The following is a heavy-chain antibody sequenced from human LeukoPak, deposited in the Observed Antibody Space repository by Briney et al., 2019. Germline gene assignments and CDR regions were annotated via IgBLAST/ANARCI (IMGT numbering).Heavy chain of an antibody. CDR3: AKDIFIHSYDSSGYYFDAFDV. V-gene: IGHV3-23*01. D-gene: IGHD3-22*01. CDR1: GFTFNSYA. Sequence: GGSLRLSCATSGFTFNSYAMTWVRQAPGKGLEWVSGISASGGSTLYADSVKGRFTISRDNSKNTLYLQMNSLRAEDTAVYYCAKDIFIHSYDSSGYYFDAFDVWGQGTMVTVSS. J-gene: IGHJ3*01. CDR2: ISASGGST.